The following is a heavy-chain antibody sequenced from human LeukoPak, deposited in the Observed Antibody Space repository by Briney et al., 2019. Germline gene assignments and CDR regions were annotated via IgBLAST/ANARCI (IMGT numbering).Heavy chain of an antibody. D-gene: IGHD1-26*01. CDR3: AELKSEGWFDP. J-gene: IGHJ5*02. V-gene: IGHV4-59*01. Sequence: PSETLSLTCTVSGTSISNYFWSWIRQPPGRGLEWIGYIYYSGSTNYNPSLKSRVTISLDTSKNHFSLKLSSVTAADTAVYYCAELKSEGWFDPWGQGNLVTVSS. CDR1: GTSISNYF. CDR2: IYYSGST.